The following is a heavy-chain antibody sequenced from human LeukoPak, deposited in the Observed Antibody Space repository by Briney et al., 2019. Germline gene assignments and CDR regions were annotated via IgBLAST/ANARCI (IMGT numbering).Heavy chain of an antibody. D-gene: IGHD3-9*01. CDR1: GFTFSRYG. V-gene: IGHV1-24*01. J-gene: IGHJ4*02. CDR2: FDPEDGET. CDR3: ATEENHYDILTGYYRRGIY. Sequence: GRSLRLSCAASGFTFSRYGMHWVRQAPGKGLEWMGGFDPEDGETIYAQKFQGRVTMTEDTSTDTAYMELSSLRSEDTAVYYCATEENHYDILTGYYRRGIYWGQGTLVTVSS.